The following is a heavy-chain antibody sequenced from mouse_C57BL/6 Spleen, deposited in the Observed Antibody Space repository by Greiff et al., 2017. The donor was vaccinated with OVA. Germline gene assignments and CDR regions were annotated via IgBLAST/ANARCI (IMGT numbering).Heavy chain of an antibody. CDR1: GYTFTDYY. V-gene: IGHV1-26*01. J-gene: IGHJ4*01. D-gene: IGHD3-2*02. CDR2: INPNNGGT. Sequence: EVQLQQSGPELVKPGASVKISCKASGYTFTDYYMNWVKQSHGKSLEWIGDINPNNGGTSYNQKFKGKATLTVDKSSSTAYMELRSLTSEDSAVYYCARRDSSGLYYYAMDYWGQGTSVTVSS. CDR3: ARRDSSGLYYYAMDY.